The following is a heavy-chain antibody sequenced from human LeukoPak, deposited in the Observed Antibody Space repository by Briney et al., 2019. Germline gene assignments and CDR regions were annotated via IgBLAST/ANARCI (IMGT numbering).Heavy chain of an antibody. Sequence: GGSLRLSCAASGFTVSSNYMSWVHQAPGKGLECVSVLYSGGNTYYADSVKGRFTISRDNSKNTLYLQMNSLRAEDTAVYYCAKRRKELERTPYYFDYWGQGTLVTVSS. V-gene: IGHV3-66*04. J-gene: IGHJ4*02. CDR2: LYSGGNT. CDR1: GFTVSSNY. D-gene: IGHD1-1*01. CDR3: AKRRKELERTPYYFDY.